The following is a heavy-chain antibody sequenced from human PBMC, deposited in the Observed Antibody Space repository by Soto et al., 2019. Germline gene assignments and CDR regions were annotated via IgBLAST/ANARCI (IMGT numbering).Heavy chain of an antibody. D-gene: IGHD6-19*01. V-gene: IGHV3-7*01. CDR1: GFTFSSYW. Sequence: GESLRLSCAASGFTFSSYWMTWGRQAPGKGLEWVANIKQDGSDTYYVDSVKGRFTISRDNAKNSLYLQMNSLRAEDTAVYYCARPLGWRDAFDIWGQGTMVTVS. CDR2: IKQDGSDT. CDR3: ARPLGWRDAFDI. J-gene: IGHJ3*02.